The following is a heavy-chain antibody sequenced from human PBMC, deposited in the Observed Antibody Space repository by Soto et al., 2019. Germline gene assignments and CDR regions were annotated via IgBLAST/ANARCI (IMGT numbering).Heavy chain of an antibody. CDR2: IYYGWNT. CDR1: GGSISDYY. CDR3: ARDRDYYDSSGLYFDY. J-gene: IGHJ4*02. V-gene: IGHV4-59*01. Sequence: SETLSLTCTVSGGSISDYYWSWIRQPPGKGLEWIGYIYYGWNTNYNPSLKSRVTISVNTSKNQFSLKLISVTAADTAVYYCARDRDYYDSSGLYFDYWGQGTLVTVSS. D-gene: IGHD3-22*01.